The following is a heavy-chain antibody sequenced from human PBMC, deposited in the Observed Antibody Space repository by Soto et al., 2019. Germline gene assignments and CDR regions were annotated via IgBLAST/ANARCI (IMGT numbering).Heavy chain of an antibody. Sequence: QVQLVQSGAEVRKPGASVKLSCQTSGYPFTSYHMHWVRQAPGQGLEWMGVINPSEGRTRNYQKFQDRVTMTRDTSTSTVYMELSSLRSEDTATYFCARGREYSFGYNWFDPWGQGTLLTVSS. CDR1: GYPFTSYH. J-gene: IGHJ5*02. V-gene: IGHV1-46*01. CDR2: INPSEGRT. D-gene: IGHD4-4*01. CDR3: ARGREYSFGYNWFDP.